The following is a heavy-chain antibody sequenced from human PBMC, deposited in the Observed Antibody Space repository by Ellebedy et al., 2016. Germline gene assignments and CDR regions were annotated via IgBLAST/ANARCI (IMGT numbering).Heavy chain of an antibody. CDR3: AKDDMVRGLIAYYYGMDV. Sequence: GGSLRLXXAASGFTFSIAGMTWVRQAPGQGLEWVSSISAIDGTYYADSVKGRFTISRDYSKNTLYLQMNSLRAEDTAVYYCAKDDMVRGLIAYYYGMDVWGQGTTVTVSS. V-gene: IGHV3-23*01. J-gene: IGHJ6*02. D-gene: IGHD3-10*01. CDR1: GFTFSIAG. CDR2: ISAIDGT.